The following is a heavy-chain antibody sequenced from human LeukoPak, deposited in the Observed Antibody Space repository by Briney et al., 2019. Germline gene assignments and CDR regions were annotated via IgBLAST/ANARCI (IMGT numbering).Heavy chain of an antibody. V-gene: IGHV3-74*01. J-gene: IGHJ3*02. CDR3: ARAGEGLLAYSFDI. CDR2: INSDGSGT. D-gene: IGHD1-26*01. Sequence: GGSLRLSCAASGFTFSSNWMHWVRQGPGKGLVWVSRINSDGSGTSYADSVKGRFTIPGDNAKNTLYLQMNSLRAEDTAVYYCARAGEGLLAYSFDIWGQGTMVTVSS. CDR1: GFTFSSNW.